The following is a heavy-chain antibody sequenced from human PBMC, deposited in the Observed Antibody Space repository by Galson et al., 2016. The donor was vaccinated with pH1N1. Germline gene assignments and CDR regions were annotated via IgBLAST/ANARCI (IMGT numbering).Heavy chain of an antibody. V-gene: IGHV1-18*01. CDR2: IGVWNGHT. Sequence: SVKVSCKASGFAFDTYGITWVRQAPGQGLEWMGWIGVWNGHTKSAQKFQGRVTMTTDTSTTTAYMELRGLRSDDTAVYYRAREGYSHSDTYYYGMCFWGQGTTVTVSS. J-gene: IGHJ6*02. CDR1: GFAFDTYG. D-gene: IGHD5-12*01. CDR3: AREGYSHSDTYYYGMCF.